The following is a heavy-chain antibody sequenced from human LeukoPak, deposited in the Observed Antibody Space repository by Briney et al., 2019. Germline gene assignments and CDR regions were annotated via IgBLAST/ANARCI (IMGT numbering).Heavy chain of an antibody. CDR3: ARQSVTMVRGVGYGMDV. CDR2: IYPGDFDT. CDR1: GYSFTSYW. V-gene: IGHV5-51*01. Sequence: GESLKISCKGSGYSFTSYWIGWVRQMPGKGLEWMGIIYPGDFDTRYSPSFQGQVTISADKSISTAYLQWSSLKASDTAMYYCARQSVTMVRGVGYGMDVWGQGTTVTVSS. J-gene: IGHJ6*02. D-gene: IGHD3-10*01.